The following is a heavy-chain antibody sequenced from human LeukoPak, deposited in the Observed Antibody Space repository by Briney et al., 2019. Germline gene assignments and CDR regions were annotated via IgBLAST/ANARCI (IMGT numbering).Heavy chain of an antibody. J-gene: IGHJ4*02. CDR1: GFTFSSYG. CDR2: ISYDGSNK. V-gene: IGHV3-30*18. D-gene: IGHD3-9*01. Sequence: GRSLRLSCAASGFTFSSYGMHWVRQAPGKGLEWVAVISYDGSNKYYADSVKGRFTISRDNSKNTLYLQMNSLRAEDTAVYYCAKEGRDYDILTGYYPPGFDYWGQGTLVTVSS. CDR3: AKEGRDYDILTGYYPPGFDY.